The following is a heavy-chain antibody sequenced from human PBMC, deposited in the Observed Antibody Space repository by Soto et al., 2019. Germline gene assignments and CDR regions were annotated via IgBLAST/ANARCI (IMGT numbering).Heavy chain of an antibody. V-gene: IGHV3-30-3*01. CDR1: GFTFSSYA. Sequence: GGSLRLSCAASGFTFSSYAMHWVRQAPGKGLEWVAVISYDGSNKYYADSVKGRFTISRENSKNTLYLQMNSLRAEDTAVYYCAREVGGWTTAMDYEWSRYYGMDVWGQGTTVTVSS. D-gene: IGHD5-18*01. J-gene: IGHJ6*02. CDR2: ISYDGSNK. CDR3: AREVGGWTTAMDYEWSRYYGMDV.